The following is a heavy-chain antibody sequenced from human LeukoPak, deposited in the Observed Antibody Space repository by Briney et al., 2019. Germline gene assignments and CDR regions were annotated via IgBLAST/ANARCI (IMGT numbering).Heavy chain of an antibody. V-gene: IGHV3-7*01. J-gene: IGHJ4*02. Sequence: GGSLRLSCAASGFTFKKYWMNWVRQVPGKGLECLANIKEDGSETYYADPVKGRFTISRDNPKNLLFLQINSLRVEDTAVYYCARETPRRGETRDGYRWGQGTLVTVSS. CDR2: IKEDGSET. D-gene: IGHD5-24*01. CDR1: GFTFKKYW. CDR3: ARETPRRGETRDGYR.